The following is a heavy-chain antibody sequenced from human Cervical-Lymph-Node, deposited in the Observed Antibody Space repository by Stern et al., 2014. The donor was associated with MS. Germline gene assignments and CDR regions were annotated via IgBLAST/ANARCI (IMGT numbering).Heavy chain of an antibody. D-gene: IGHD6-19*01. Sequence: QVTLNESGPTLVKPTQTLTLTCTFSGFSLSTSGVGVGWIRQPPGKALEWLALIYWDDDKRYSPSLKSRLTITKDTSKNQVVLTMTNMDPVDTATYYCAHRPPRRIAVADDAFDIWGQGTMVTVSS. CDR1: GFSLSTSGVG. V-gene: IGHV2-5*02. CDR3: AHRPPRRIAVADDAFDI. J-gene: IGHJ3*02. CDR2: IYWDDDK.